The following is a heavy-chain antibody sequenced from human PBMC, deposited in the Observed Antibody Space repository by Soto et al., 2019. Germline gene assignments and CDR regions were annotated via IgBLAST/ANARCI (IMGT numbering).Heavy chain of an antibody. V-gene: IGHV1-69*13. CDR3: AAVIRHTPYNSPHYFDH. J-gene: IGHJ4*02. Sequence: SVKVSCKASGGTFRNYAITWVRQAPGQGLEWMGGIIPLFATSNYAQKFLGRLTFTADESAGTAYMELSSLRSEDTAVYYCAAVIRHTPYNSPHYFDHWGQGTLVTVSS. D-gene: IGHD3-16*02. CDR2: IIPLFATS. CDR1: GGTFRNYA.